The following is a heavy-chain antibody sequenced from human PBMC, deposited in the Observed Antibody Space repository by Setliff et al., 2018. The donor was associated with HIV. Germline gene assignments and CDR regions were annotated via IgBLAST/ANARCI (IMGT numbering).Heavy chain of an antibody. CDR2: IYYNEKT. CDR1: GGSASNSRYY. Sequence: SETLSLTCTVSGGSASNSRYYWAWIRQPPGKGLEYIGSIYYNEKTYYSPSLKSRVTISIDTSKNQFSLNLTSVTAADSAVYYCARGVQAQVVLMSYVKGRFDPWGQGTQVTVSS. D-gene: IGHD2-8*01. CDR3: ARGVQAQVVLMSYVKGRFDP. J-gene: IGHJ5*02. V-gene: IGHV4-39*01.